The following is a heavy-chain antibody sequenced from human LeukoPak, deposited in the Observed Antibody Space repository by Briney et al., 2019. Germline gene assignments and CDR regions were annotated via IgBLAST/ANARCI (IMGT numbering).Heavy chain of an antibody. Sequence: SETLSLTCPVSGGSISSYYWSWIRQPPGKGLGWIGYIYYSGSTNYNPSLKSRVTISVDTSKNQFSLKLSSVTAADTAVYYCARDNWNYGSSMDVWGQGTTVTVSS. V-gene: IGHV4-59*01. CDR3: ARDNWNYGSSMDV. D-gene: IGHD1-7*01. CDR1: GGSISSYY. J-gene: IGHJ6*02. CDR2: IYYSGST.